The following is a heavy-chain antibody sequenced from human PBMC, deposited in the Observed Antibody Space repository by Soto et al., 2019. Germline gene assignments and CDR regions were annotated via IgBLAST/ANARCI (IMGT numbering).Heavy chain of an antibody. CDR3: GRQPGHCGSTTCFGYYSVDV. V-gene: IGHV4-30-2*05. CDR1: GGSISSGGYS. CDR2: MYHSGST. J-gene: IGHJ6*02. D-gene: IGHD2-2*01. Sequence: SETLSLTCAVSGGSISSGGYSWSWIRQPPGKGLEWIGYMYHSGSTYYNPSLKSRVTISVDTSKNQFSLKLSSVTAADTAVYYCGRQPGHCGSTTCFGYYSVDVWGQGTTVTVSS.